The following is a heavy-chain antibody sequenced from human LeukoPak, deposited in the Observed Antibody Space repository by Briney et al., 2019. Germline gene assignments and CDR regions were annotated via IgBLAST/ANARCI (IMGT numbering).Heavy chain of an antibody. CDR1: GYTFTVYY. Sequence: ASVTVSYRASGYTFTVYYIHWVRQAPGQGVEWMGWINPNSGDTNYAEKFQGRVTMTRDTSISTAYMELSRLRSDDTALYYCARGVAGTYYYYYMDVWGKGTTVTVSS. V-gene: IGHV1-2*02. CDR2: INPNSGDT. CDR3: ARGVAGTYYYYYMDV. D-gene: IGHD6-19*01. J-gene: IGHJ6*03.